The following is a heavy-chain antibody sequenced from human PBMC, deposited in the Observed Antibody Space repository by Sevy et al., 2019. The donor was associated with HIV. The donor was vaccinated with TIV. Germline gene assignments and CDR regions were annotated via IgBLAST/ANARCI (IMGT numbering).Heavy chain of an antibody. J-gene: IGHJ6*02. CDR2: IYPGDSDT. D-gene: IGHD6-13*01. CDR1: GYKFTRYW. CDR3: ARVDLPPGIAAAGSYYGMDV. Sequence: GESLKISCKGFGYKFTRYWIGWVRQMPGKGLEWMGIIYPGDSDTRYNPSFQGQVTISADKSISTAYLQWSSLKASDTAMYYCARVDLPPGIAAAGSYYGMDVWGQGTTVTVSS. V-gene: IGHV5-51*01.